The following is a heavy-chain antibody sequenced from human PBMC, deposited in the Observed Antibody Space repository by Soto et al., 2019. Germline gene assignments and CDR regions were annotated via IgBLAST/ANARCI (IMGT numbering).Heavy chain of an antibody. Sequence: QVHLVQSGAEVKKPGASVKVSCKGSGYAFTTYGITWVRQAPGQGLEWMGWISAHNGNTNYPQKLQGRVTVTRDTATSTADMELRSLRSDDTAVYDCARGRYGDYWGQGALVTVSS. CDR2: ISAHNGNT. J-gene: IGHJ4*02. D-gene: IGHD1-1*01. CDR1: GYAFTTYG. CDR3: ARGRYGDY. V-gene: IGHV1-18*01.